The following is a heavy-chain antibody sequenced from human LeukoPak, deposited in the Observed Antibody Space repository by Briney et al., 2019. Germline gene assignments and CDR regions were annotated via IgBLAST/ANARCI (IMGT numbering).Heavy chain of an antibody. CDR3: ARETEIRFVT. J-gene: IGHJ5*02. V-gene: IGHV3-48*03. CDR2: ISISGSTT. D-gene: IGHD2-21*02. Sequence: PGGSLRLSFAAARLTFRGSERTGVRQAPGRGLEWVAYISISGSTTYYAHSVKDRFTISRDTAKNSLYLQMNSLRAEATPVYYCARETEIRFVTWGEGTLLTVSS. CDR1: RLTFRGSE.